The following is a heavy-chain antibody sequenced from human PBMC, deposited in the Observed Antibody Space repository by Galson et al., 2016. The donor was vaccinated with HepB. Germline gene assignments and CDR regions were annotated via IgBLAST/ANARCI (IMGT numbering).Heavy chain of an antibody. CDR1: GFTFRNYG. V-gene: IGHV3-30*18. J-gene: IGHJ6*02. Sequence: SLRLSCAASGFTFRNYGIHWVRQAPGKGLEWLAVISYDGNNGYYADSVKGRFTISRDNSKNTLDLQMNSLRAEDTAVYYCAKDFTMIVVPYYYYGMDVWGRGTTVTVSS. CDR2: ISYDGNNG. D-gene: IGHD3-22*01. CDR3: AKDFTMIVVPYYYYGMDV.